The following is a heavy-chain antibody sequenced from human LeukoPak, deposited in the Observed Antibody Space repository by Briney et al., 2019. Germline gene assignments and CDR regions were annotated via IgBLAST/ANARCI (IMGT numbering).Heavy chain of an antibody. CDR1: DGSISSYY. CDR3: ARNPFWFGELSGLFDP. J-gene: IGHJ5*02. CDR2: IYYSGST. D-gene: IGHD3-10*01. Sequence: SETLSLTCTVSDGSISSYYWSWIRQPPGKGLEWIGYIYYSGSTNYNPSLKSRVTISVDTSKNQFSLKLSSVTAADTAVYYCARNPFWFGELSGLFDPWGQGTLVTVSS. V-gene: IGHV4-59*08.